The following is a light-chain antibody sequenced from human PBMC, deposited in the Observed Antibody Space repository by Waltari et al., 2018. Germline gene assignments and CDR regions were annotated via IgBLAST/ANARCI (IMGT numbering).Light chain of an antibody. V-gene: IGLV3-27*01. CDR1: VLAKKY. CDR3: YSAADNLGV. CDR2: KDS. Sequence: SYELTQPSSVSVSPGQTARITCSGDVLAKKYARWFQQKPGQAPVLVIYKDSERPSGIPGRFSGSSSGTTVTLTISGAQVEDEADYYCYSAADNLGVFGGGTKLTVL. J-gene: IGLJ2*01.